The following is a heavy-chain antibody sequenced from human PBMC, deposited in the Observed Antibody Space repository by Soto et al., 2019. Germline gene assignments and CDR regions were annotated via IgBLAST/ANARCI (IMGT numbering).Heavy chain of an antibody. CDR2: IYYIGST. D-gene: IGHD3-16*02. V-gene: IGHV4-39*01. CDR1: GDSITNSNYY. Sequence: QLQLQESGPGLVKPSETLSLTCTVSGDSITNSNYYWGWFRQPPGKGLEWIASIYYIGSTYYNPSLKSRVTISVDTSNNQFSLNLNSVTASDTAVYYCAGRNSLASVSLNFRELSNYKWIDPWGPGTLVTVSS. J-gene: IGHJ5*02. CDR3: AGRNSLASVSLNFRELSNYKWIDP.